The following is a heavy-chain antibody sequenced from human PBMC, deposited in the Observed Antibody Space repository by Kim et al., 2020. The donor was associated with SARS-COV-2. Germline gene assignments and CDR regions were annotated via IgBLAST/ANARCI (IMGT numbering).Heavy chain of an antibody. CDR2: VSGLGGCT. J-gene: IGHJ4*01. CDR3: AKAFY. V-gene: IGHV3-23*01. Sequence: VGSLRLSCAASGFSFGSFAINWVRQAPCKWLDWVSGVSGLGGCTSYSDSVKGRFTFASDNSTTTLSLQMNSLSAEDTARYFCAKAFYW. CDR1: GFSFGSFA.